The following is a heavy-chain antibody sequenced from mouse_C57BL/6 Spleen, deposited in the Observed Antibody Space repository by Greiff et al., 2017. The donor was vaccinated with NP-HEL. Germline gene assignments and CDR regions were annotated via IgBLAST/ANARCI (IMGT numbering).Heavy chain of an antibody. V-gene: IGHV5-4*01. D-gene: IGHD4-1*01. CDR1: GFTFSSYA. CDR2: ISDGGSYT. J-gene: IGHJ2*01. Sequence: EVQLQESGGGLVKPGGSLKLSCAASGFTFSSYAMSWVRQTPEKRLEWVATISDGGSYTYYPDNVKGRFTISRDNAKNNLYLQMSHLKSEDTAMYYCARDRGTGTFDYWGQGTTLTVSS. CDR3: ARDRGTGTFDY.